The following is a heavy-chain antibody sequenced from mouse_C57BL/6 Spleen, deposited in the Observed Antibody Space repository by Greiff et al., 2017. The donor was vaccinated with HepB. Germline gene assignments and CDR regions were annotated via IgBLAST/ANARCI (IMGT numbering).Heavy chain of an antibody. CDR1: GYAFTNYL. V-gene: IGHV1-54*01. CDR2: INPGSGGT. CDR3: ARQKFNTYAMDY. Sequence: VQLQQSGAELVRPGTSVKVSCKASGYAFTNYLIEWVKQRPGQGLEWIGVINPGSGGTNYNEKFKGKATLTADKSSSTAYMQLSSLTSEDSAVYFCARQKFNTYAMDYWGQGTSVTVSS. J-gene: IGHJ4*01.